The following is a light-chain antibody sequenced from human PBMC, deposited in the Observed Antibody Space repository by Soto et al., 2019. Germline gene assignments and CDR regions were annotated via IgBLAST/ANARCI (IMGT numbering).Light chain of an antibody. CDR3: QQYNNWPPWT. CDR1: QRVSSN. CDR2: GAS. V-gene: IGKV3-15*01. Sequence: EIVMTQSPATLSVSPGERATLSCMASQRVSSNLAWYQQKPGQAPRLLIYGASTRATGIPARFSGRGSGTEFTLTISSRQSEDFAVYYCQQYNNWPPWTFGQGNKVEIK. J-gene: IGKJ1*01.